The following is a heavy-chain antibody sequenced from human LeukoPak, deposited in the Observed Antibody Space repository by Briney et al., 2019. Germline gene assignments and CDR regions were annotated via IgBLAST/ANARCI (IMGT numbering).Heavy chain of an antibody. Sequence: SETLSLTCTVSGGSISSSSYYWGWIRQPPGKGLEWIGSIYYSGSTYYNPSLKSRVTISVDTSKNQFSLKLSSVTAADTAVYYCARDKQLVYYYYGMDVWGQGTTVTVSS. CDR1: GGSISSSSYY. CDR3: ARDKQLVYYYYGMDV. J-gene: IGHJ6*02. CDR2: IYYSGST. V-gene: IGHV4-39*07. D-gene: IGHD6-13*01.